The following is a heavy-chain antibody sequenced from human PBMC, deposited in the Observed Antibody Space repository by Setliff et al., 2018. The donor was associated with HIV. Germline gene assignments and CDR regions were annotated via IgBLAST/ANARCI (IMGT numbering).Heavy chain of an antibody. CDR3: VRGSGYYYFDN. Sequence: PGGSLRLSCAASGFTFVAHAMNWVRQAPGKGLGWVSSISSSGENTYYADTVKGRFTISRDNAKKSLYLQMNSLRAEDTSVYYCVRGSGYYYFDNWGQGALVTVSS. D-gene: IGHD3-22*01. V-gene: IGHV3-23*01. CDR1: GFTFVAHA. J-gene: IGHJ4*02. CDR2: ISSSGENT.